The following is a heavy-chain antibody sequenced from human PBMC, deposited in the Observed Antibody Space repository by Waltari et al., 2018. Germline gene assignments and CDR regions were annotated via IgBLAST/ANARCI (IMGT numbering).Heavy chain of an antibody. D-gene: IGHD7-27*01. CDR1: GFSFSTYV. CDR2: ISDAGGII. J-gene: IGHJ4*02. Sequence: EVQLLESGGGLVQPGGFLRISCAASGFSFSTYVMNWVRQAPGKGLEWVSSISDAGGIINYADSVKGRFTISRDNSKNTLYLQMNSLRADDTAVYYCARGSGVDSWGQGTLVTISS. V-gene: IGHV3-23*01. CDR3: ARGSGVDS.